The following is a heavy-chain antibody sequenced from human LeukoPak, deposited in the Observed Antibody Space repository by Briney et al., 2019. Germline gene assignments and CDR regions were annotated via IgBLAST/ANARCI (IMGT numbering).Heavy chain of an antibody. D-gene: IGHD6-6*01. CDR3: AIATRPYNWFDP. CDR1: GYTFTGYY. Sequence: ASVKVSCMASGYTFTGYYMHLLRLAPGQRLEWMGWINAGNGNTKYSQEFQGRVTITRDTSASTAYMELSSLRSEDMAVYYCAIATRPYNWFDPWGQGTLVTVSS. J-gene: IGHJ5*02. V-gene: IGHV1-3*03. CDR2: INAGNGNT.